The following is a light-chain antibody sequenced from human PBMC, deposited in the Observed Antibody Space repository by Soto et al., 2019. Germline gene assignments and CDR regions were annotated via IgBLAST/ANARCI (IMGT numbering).Light chain of an antibody. CDR3: SSYTSNSTRV. CDR2: EVS. V-gene: IGLV2-14*01. CDR1: SSDVGSYNY. Sequence: QSALTQPASVSGSPGQSITISCTGTSSDVGSYNYVSWYQPHPGKAPKLMIYEVSNRPSGVSNRFSGSKSGNTASLTISGLEAEDEANYYCSSYTSNSTRVFGGGTQLTVL. J-gene: IGLJ3*02.